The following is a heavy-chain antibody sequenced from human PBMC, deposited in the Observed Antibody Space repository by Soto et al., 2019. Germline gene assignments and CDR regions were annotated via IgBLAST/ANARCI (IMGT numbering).Heavy chain of an antibody. V-gene: IGHV3-74*01. CDR2: ISDGSST. CDR3: ARAVAGTRNGTDV. Sequence: GGSLRLSCATSGFTSSSYWIHWVRQAPGKGLVWVSRISDGSSTNYADSVKGRFTISRDDAKNTLYLQMNSLRAEDTAVYYCARAVAGTRNGTDVWGQGTTVTVSS. J-gene: IGHJ6*02. CDR1: GFTSSSYW. D-gene: IGHD6-19*01.